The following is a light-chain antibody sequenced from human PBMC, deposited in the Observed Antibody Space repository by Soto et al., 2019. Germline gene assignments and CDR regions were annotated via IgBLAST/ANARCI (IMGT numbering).Light chain of an antibody. Sequence: DIVMPQAPTTLPLSPGERATLSCRASESVSTNLAWYQQKAGQAPRLLIYGASTRATGIPARFSGSGSGTEFTLTISSLQSEDFAVYYCQQYSIWRTFGQGTKVDI. V-gene: IGKV3-15*01. CDR2: GAS. CDR1: ESVSTN. CDR3: QQYSIWRT. J-gene: IGKJ1*01.